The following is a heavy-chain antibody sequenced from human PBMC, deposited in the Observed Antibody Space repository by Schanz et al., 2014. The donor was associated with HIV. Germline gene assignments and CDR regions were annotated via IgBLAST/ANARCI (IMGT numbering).Heavy chain of an antibody. J-gene: IGHJ5*01. CDR3: AREPNYSGFDS. CDR1: GYTFTGYY. CDR2: INPNSGGA. Sequence: QVQLVQSGAEVVKPGASVKVSCKASGYTFTGYYLHWVRQAPGQGLEWMGWINPNSGGADSAQKFQGRVTMTRDTSISTAYLELSRLRSDDTAVYYCAREPNYSGFDSWGHGTLVTVSS. D-gene: IGHD5-12*01. V-gene: IGHV1-2*02.